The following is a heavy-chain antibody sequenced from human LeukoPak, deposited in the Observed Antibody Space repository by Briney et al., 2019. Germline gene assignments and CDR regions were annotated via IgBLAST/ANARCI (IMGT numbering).Heavy chain of an antibody. CDR3: ARGSRTWGYYYGMDV. CDR1: GFTFSSYA. CDR2: ISYDGSNK. V-gene: IGHV3-30-3*01. D-gene: IGHD3-16*01. J-gene: IGHJ6*02. Sequence: GGSLRLSCAASGFTFSSYAMHWVLQAPGKGLEWVAVISYDGSNKYYADSVKGRFTISRDNSKNTLYLQMNSLRAEDTAVYYCARGSRTWGYYYGMDVWGQGTTVTVSS.